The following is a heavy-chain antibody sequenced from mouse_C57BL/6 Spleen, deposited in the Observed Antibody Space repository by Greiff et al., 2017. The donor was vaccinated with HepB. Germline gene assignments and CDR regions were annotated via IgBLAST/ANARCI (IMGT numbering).Heavy chain of an antibody. Sequence: QVQLQQPGAELVKPGASVKLSCKASGYTFTSYWMHWVKQRPGQGLEWIGMIHPNSGSTNYNEKFKSKATLTVDKSSSTAYMQLSSLTSEDSAVYYCARLLRGGYWYFDVWGTGTTVTVSS. CDR2: IHPNSGST. V-gene: IGHV1-64*01. D-gene: IGHD1-1*01. J-gene: IGHJ1*03. CDR3: ARLLRGGYWYFDV. CDR1: GYTFTSYW.